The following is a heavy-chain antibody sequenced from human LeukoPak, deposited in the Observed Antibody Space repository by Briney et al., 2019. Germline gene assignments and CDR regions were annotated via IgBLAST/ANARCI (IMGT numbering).Heavy chain of an antibody. CDR3: ARVLPRYYDILTGYRDLYYFDY. CDR1: GYTFTSYD. V-gene: IGHV1-8*01. Sequence: ASVKVSCKGSGYTFTSYDINWVRQATGQGLEWMGWMNPNSGNTGYAQKFQGRVTMTRNTSISTAYMELSSLRSEDTAVYYCARVLPRYYDILTGYRDLYYFDYWGQGTLVTVSS. D-gene: IGHD3-9*01. CDR2: MNPNSGNT. J-gene: IGHJ4*02.